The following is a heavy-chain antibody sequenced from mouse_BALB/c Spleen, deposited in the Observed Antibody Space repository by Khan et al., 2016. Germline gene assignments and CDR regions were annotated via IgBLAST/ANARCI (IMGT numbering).Heavy chain of an antibody. V-gene: IGHV2-6-1*01. CDR2: IWSDGST. CDR3: ARTGTDYAMDY. D-gene: IGHD4-1*01. J-gene: IGHJ4*01. CDR1: GFSITSYG. Sequence: QVQLKESGHGLVAPSQSLSITCTISGFSITSYGVHWVRQPPGKGLEWLVGIWSDGSTTYNSAFKSRLSISKDNSKSQVFLKMNSLQTDDTARYYCARTGTDYAMDYWGQGTAVTVSS.